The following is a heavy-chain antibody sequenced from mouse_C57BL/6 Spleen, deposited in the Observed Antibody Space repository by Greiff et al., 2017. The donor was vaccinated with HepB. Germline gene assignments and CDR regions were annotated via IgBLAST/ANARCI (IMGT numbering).Heavy chain of an antibody. J-gene: IGHJ3*01. V-gene: IGHV1-15*01. CDR2: IDPETGGT. CDR3: TREGLRRRFAY. D-gene: IGHD2-2*01. CDR1: GYTFTDYE. Sequence: QVQLQQSGAELVRPGASVTLSCKASGYTFTDYEMHWVKQTPVHGLEWIGAIDPETGGTAYNQKFKGKAILTADKSSSTAYMELRSLTSEDSAVYYCTREGLRRRFAYWGQGTLVTVSA.